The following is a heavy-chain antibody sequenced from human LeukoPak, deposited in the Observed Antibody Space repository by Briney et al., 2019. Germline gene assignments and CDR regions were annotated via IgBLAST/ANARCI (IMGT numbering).Heavy chain of an antibody. CDR3: AKDRDGAGSYIDY. J-gene: IGHJ4*02. CDR2: ISYDGSNK. CDR1: GFTLSIYG. D-gene: IGHD3-10*01. V-gene: IGHV3-30*18. Sequence: GGSLRLSCAASGFTLSIYGMLWVRPAPGKGLEGGAVISYDGSNKYSADSVKGRFTISRNNSKNTLYRQMNSLRAEDTAVYYCAKDRDGAGSYIDYWGQGTLVTVSS.